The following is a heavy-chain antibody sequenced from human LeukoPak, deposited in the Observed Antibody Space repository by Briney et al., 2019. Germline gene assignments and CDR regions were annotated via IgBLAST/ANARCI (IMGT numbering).Heavy chain of an antibody. Sequence: SETLSLTCTVSGGSISSGDYYWSWIRQPPGKGLEWIGYISYSGSTYYNPSLKSRVTISVDTSKNQFSLKLSSVTAADTAVCYCARDVTYYDFWSGYSWFDPWGQGTLVTVSS. J-gene: IGHJ5*02. V-gene: IGHV4-30-4*08. CDR1: GGSISSGDYY. CDR2: ISYSGST. CDR3: ARDVTYYDFWSGYSWFDP. D-gene: IGHD3-3*01.